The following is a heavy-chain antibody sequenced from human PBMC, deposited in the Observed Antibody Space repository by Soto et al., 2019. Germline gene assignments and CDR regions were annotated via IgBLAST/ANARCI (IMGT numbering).Heavy chain of an antibody. CDR1: GFSLRGYS. D-gene: IGHD4-17*01. CDR2: ISGTGSSI. V-gene: IGHV3-48*02. J-gene: IGHJ4*02. Sequence: EVQLVESGGGLVQPGGSLRLSCAASGFSLRGYSMSWVRQAPGKGLEWVSYISGTGSSIYADSVKGRFTISRDNAKNSVYLQMNGLGDDDTAVYYCARGAGYGDYGDYWGQGTLVTVSS. CDR3: ARGAGYGDYGDY.